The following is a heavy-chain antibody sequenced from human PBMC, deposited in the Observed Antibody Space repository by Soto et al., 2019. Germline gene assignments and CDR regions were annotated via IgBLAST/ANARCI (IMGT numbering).Heavy chain of an antibody. Sequence: QVQLVESGGGVVQPGRSLRLSCAASGFTFSSYGMHWVRQAPGKGLEWVAVIWYDGSNKYYADSVKGRFTISRDNSKNTLYLQMNSLRAEDTAVYYWARVLYCSGGSCYSGPDYYYGMDVWGQGTTVTVSS. CDR1: GFTFSSYG. CDR2: IWYDGSNK. J-gene: IGHJ6*02. CDR3: ARVLYCSGGSCYSGPDYYYGMDV. D-gene: IGHD2-15*01. V-gene: IGHV3-33*01.